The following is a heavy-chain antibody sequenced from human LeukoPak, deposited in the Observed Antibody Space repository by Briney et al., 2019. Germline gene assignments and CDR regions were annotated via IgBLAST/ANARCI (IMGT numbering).Heavy chain of an antibody. J-gene: IGHJ3*02. CDR3: ARVAMTTVTTNDAFDI. Sequence: ASVKVSCKASGYTFTSYYMHWVRQAPGQGLEWMEIINPSGGSTSYAQKFQGRVTMTRDTSTSTVYMELSSLRSEDTAVYYCARVAMTTVTTNDAFDIWGQGTMVTVSS. CDR1: GYTFTSYY. CDR2: INPSGGST. V-gene: IGHV1-46*01. D-gene: IGHD4-11*01.